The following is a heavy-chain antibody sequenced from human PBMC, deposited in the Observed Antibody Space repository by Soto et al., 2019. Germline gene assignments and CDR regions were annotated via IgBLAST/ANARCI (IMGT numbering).Heavy chain of an antibody. Sequence: PGGSRRLSCGVAGCSLSSDDMHWVRQAPGKVLEWLANIASDGSLYKYADSVKGRFTISRDNSKNTLCLQMNSLRGEDTAVYYCAKDEGPPYNGLEVWGQGPTVTVSS. V-gene: IGHV3-30*18. CDR3: AKDEGPPYNGLEV. CDR2: IASDGSLY. J-gene: IGHJ6*01. CDR1: GCSLSSDD.